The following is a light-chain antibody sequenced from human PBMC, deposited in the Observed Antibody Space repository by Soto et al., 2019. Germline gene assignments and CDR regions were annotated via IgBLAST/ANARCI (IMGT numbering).Light chain of an antibody. J-gene: IGLJ2*01. V-gene: IGLV2-14*01. CDR2: EVG. CDR1: SSDVGGYNY. CDR3: TSYTSTRNVYVV. Sequence: QSVLTQPASVSGSPGQSIIISCTGTSSDVGGYNYVSSYQQHPGKAPKLIIYEVGNRPSGVSNRFSGSKSGNTASLTISGLQAEDEADYYCTSYTSTRNVYVVFGGGTKLTVL.